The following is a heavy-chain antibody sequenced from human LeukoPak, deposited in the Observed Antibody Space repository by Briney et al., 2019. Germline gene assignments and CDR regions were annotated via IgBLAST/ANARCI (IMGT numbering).Heavy chain of an antibody. CDR2: IKQDGSEK. D-gene: IGHD2-2*01. CDR3: ARDSLKPIVVPAANLYDY. CDR1: GFTFSSYW. J-gene: IGHJ4*02. V-gene: IGHV3-7*01. Sequence: PGGSLRLSCAASGFTFSSYWMSWVRQAPGKGLEWVANIKQDGSEKYYVDSVKGRFTISRDNAKNSLYLQMNSLRAEGTAVYYCARDSLKPIVVPAANLYDYWGQGTLVTVSS.